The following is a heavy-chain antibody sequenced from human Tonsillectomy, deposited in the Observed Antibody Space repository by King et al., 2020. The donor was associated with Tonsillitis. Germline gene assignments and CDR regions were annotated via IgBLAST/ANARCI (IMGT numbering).Heavy chain of an antibody. Sequence: VQLVQSGPEVKKPGASVKVSCKTSGYTFTSYGISWVRQAPGQGLEWMGWISGYNGNTNYAQKLQGRGTMTTDTSTNTAYMELRSLTSDETAIYYCARDSRGWTQYFYGMDVWGQGTTVTVSS. CDR2: ISGYNGNT. CDR1: GYTFTSYG. J-gene: IGHJ6*02. V-gene: IGHV1-18*04. CDR3: ARDSRGWTQYFYGMDV. D-gene: IGHD6-19*01.